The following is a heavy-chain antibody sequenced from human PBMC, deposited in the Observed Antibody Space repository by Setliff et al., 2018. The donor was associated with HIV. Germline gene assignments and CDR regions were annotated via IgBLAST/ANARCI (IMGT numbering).Heavy chain of an antibody. CDR2: IYKAGKT. CDR3: AKGGYGGAYYVAGY. V-gene: IGHV3-53*01. D-gene: IGHD5-18*01. Sequence: GGSLRLSCEASGFRVTDTYMAWVRQAPGKGLEWVTLIYKAGKTYYADFVKGRFTIARDDTKNTVSLQMTNLEPGDTAMYYCAKGGYGGAYYVAGYWGQGTKVTVSS. J-gene: IGHJ4*02. CDR1: GFRVTDTY.